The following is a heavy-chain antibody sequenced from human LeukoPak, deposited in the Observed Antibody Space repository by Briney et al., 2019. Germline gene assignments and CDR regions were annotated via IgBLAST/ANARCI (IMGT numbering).Heavy chain of an antibody. CDR2: MFHSGST. CDR3: ARSLSRGYSGFRVSPFDY. CDR1: GYSLSSGYY. V-gene: IGHV4-38-2*01. D-gene: IGHD5-12*01. J-gene: IGHJ4*02. Sequence: SETLSLTCAVSGYSLSSGYYWGWIRQPPGKGLEWIGSMFHSGSTYYNPSLKSRVTISVDKSKNHFSLKLSSVTVADTAVYYCARSLSRGYSGFRVSPFDYWGQGALVTVSS.